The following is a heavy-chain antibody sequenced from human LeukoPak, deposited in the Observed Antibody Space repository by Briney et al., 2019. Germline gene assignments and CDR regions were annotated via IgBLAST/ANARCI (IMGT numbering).Heavy chain of an antibody. J-gene: IGHJ4*02. CDR1: GFTFSNAW. V-gene: IGHV3-15*01. CDR2: IKSKTDGGTT. CDR3: TTDPVLRFLEWLLLDFDY. D-gene: IGHD3-3*01. Sequence: GGSLRLSCAASGFTFSNAWMSWVRQAPGKGLEWVGRIKSKTDGGTTDYAAPVKGRFTISRDDSKNTLYLLMNSLKTEDTAVYYCTTDPVLRFLEWLLLDFDYWGQGTLVTVSS.